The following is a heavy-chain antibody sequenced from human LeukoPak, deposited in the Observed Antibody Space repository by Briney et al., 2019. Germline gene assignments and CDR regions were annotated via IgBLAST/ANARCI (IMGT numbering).Heavy chain of an antibody. CDR2: ISGSGGST. CDR3: AKAAVQNSSGNKSGQH. CDR1: GFTFSSYA. V-gene: IGHV3-23*01. J-gene: IGHJ1*01. D-gene: IGHD3-22*01. Sequence: GGSLRLSCAASGFTFSSYAMSWVRQAPGKGLEWVSAISGSGGSTYYADSVKGRFTISRDNSKNPQYLQMNRLRAEEEDVYYCAKAAVQNSSGNKSGQHWGQGTLVTVSS.